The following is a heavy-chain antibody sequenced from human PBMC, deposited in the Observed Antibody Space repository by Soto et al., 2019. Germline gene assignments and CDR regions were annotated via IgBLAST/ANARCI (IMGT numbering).Heavy chain of an antibody. V-gene: IGHV4-39*01. CDR3: ASPRYDILSCYSNGATGFYY. J-gene: IGHJ4*02. CDR1: GGSISSSSYY. CDR2: IYYSGST. Sequence: SETLSLTCTVSGGSISSSSYYWGWIRQPPGKGLEWIGSIYYSGSTYYNPSLKSRVTISVDTSKNQFSLKLSSVTAADTAVYYCASPRYDILSCYSNGATGFYYCGQGTLVTVSS. D-gene: IGHD3-9*01.